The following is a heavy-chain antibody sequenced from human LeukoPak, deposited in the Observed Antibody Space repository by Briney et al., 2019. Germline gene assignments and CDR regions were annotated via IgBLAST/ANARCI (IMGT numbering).Heavy chain of an antibody. Sequence: GESLKISCKGSGYRFANYWTGWVRQMPGKGLEWMGIIYPGDSDTRYSPSSQGHVTISADKSISTAFLQWSSLQASDTAMYYCARLGGNYYDSSGYYPADYWGQGTLVTVSS. CDR1: GYRFANYW. J-gene: IGHJ4*02. CDR3: ARLGGNYYDSSGYYPADY. CDR2: IYPGDSDT. D-gene: IGHD3-22*01. V-gene: IGHV5-51*01.